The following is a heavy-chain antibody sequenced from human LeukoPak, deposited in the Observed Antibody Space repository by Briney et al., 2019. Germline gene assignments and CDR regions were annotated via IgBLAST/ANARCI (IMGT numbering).Heavy chain of an antibody. CDR1: GYTFTSYY. V-gene: IGHV1-46*01. Sequence: GASVKVSCKASGYTFTSYYMHWVRQAPGQGLEWMGIINPSGGSTSYAQKFQGRVTMTRDTSTSTVYMELSSLRSEDTAVYYCARDGSNRQLVRWNWFDPWGQGTLVTVSS. D-gene: IGHD6-13*01. CDR3: ARDGSNRQLVRWNWFDP. CDR2: INPSGGST. J-gene: IGHJ5*02.